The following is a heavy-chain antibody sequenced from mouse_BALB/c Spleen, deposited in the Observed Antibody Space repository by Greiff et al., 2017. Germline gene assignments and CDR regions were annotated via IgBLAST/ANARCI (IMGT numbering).Heavy chain of an antibody. CDR3: ARGGFFDY. CDR2: INPYNGAT. J-gene: IGHJ2*01. V-gene: IGHV1-26*01. Sequence: EVQLQQSGPELVKPGASVKISCKASGYSFTGYYMHWVKQSHVKSLEWIGRINPYNGATSYNQNFKDKASLTVDKSSSTAYMELHSLTSEDSAVYYCARGGFFDYWGQGTTLTVSS. CDR1: GYSFTGYY.